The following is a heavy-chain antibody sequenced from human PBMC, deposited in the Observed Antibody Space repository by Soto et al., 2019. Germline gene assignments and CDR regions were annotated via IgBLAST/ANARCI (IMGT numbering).Heavy chain of an antibody. CDR2: INPGNGNT. CDR1: GYNFNSYA. D-gene: IGHD3-22*01. Sequence: ASVKVSCKASGYNFNSYAMHWVRQAPGQRLEWMGWINPGNGNTKYSQKFQGRVTITRDTSATTAYMELSSLRSEDTAVYYRVRGPFTMLVAKDYFYAVDVWGQGTTVTVSS. J-gene: IGHJ6*02. CDR3: VRGPFTMLVAKDYFYAVDV. V-gene: IGHV1-3*01.